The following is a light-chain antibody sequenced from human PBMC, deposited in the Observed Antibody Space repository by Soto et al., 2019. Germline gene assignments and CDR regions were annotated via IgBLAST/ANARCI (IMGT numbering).Light chain of an antibody. V-gene: IGLV2-14*01. Sequence: QSVLTQPASVSGSAGQSITISCSGTMRDVGAYNLVSWYQQHPGTAPKLIIYEVRNRPSGTSSRFSGSRSGNTAPLTISGLQPEDEGDYYCSAYTARSTLVFGGGTKVTVL. J-gene: IGLJ3*02. CDR2: EVR. CDR3: SAYTARSTLV. CDR1: MRDVGAYNL.